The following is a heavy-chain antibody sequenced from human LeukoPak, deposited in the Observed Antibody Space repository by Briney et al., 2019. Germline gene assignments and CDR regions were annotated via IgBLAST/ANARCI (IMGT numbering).Heavy chain of an antibody. Sequence: PGGSLRLSCAASGLTVRSNYMTWVRQAPGKGLEWVSVIYSGGSTYCADSVKGRFTISRDNSKNTLYLQMNSLRAEDTAVYYCARDDYYYGMDVWGQGTTVTVSS. V-gene: IGHV3-53*01. CDR1: GLTVRSNY. J-gene: IGHJ6*02. CDR2: IYSGGST. CDR3: ARDDYYYGMDV.